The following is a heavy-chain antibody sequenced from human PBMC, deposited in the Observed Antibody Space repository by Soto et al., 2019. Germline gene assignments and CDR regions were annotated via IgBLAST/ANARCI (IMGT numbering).Heavy chain of an antibody. J-gene: IGHJ4*02. V-gene: IGHV3-30-3*01. D-gene: IGHD2-15*01. CDR1: GFTFSSYA. Sequence: PGGSLRLSCAASGFTFSSYAMHWVRQAPGKGLEWVAVISYDGSNKYYADSVKGRFTISRDNSKNTLYLQMNSLRAEDTAVYYCAREGIPVAAFDYWGQGTLVTVSS. CDR2: ISYDGSNK. CDR3: AREGIPVAAFDY.